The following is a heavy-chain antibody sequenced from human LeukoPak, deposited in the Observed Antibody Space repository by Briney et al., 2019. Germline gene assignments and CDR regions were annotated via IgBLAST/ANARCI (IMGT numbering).Heavy chain of an antibody. D-gene: IGHD3-3*01. CDR1: GGTFSSYA. J-gene: IGHJ6*02. V-gene: IGHV1-46*01. Sequence: GASVKVSCKASGGTFSSYAMSWVRQAPGQGLEWMGIINPSGGSSSYAQKFQGRVTMTRDTSTSTVYMELSSLRSEDTAMYYCARQNGEFGVITNYYYYGMDVWGQGTTVTVSS. CDR2: INPSGGSS. CDR3: ARQNGEFGVITNYYYYGMDV.